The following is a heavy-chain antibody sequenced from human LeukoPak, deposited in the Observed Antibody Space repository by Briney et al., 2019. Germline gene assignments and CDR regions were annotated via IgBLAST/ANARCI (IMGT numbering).Heavy chain of an antibody. J-gene: IGHJ6*04. CDR1: GDSVSSNSAA. Sequence: SQTLSLTCAISGDSVSSNSAAWNWIRQSPSRGPEWLGRTYYRSKWYNDYAVSVKSRITINPDTSKNQFSLQLNSVTPEDTAVYYRARDRWYYYGSGSSDYYYYGMDVWGKGTTVTVSS. CDR3: ARDRWYYYGSGSSDYYYYGMDV. CDR2: TYYRSKWYN. D-gene: IGHD3-10*01. V-gene: IGHV6-1*01.